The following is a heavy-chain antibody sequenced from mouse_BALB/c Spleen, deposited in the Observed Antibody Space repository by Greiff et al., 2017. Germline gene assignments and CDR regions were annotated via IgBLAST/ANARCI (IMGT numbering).Heavy chain of an antibody. D-gene: IGHD2-4*01. V-gene: IGHV1-54*01. CDR2: INPGSGGT. CDR3: ARHYDYDLAWFAY. CDR1: GYAFTNYL. J-gene: IGHJ3*01. Sequence: VKVVESGAELVRPGTSVKVSCKASGYAFTNYLIEWVKQRPGQGLEWIGVINPGSGGTNYNEKFKGKATLTADKSSSTAYMQLSSLTSDDSAVYFCARHYDYDLAWFAYWGQGTLVTVSA.